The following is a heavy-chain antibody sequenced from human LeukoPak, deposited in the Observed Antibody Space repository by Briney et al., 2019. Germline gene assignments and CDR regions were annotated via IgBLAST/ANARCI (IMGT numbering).Heavy chain of an antibody. D-gene: IGHD2-2*01. CDR1: GFTFSSYA. Sequence: GGSLRLSCAASGFTFSSYAMSWVRQAPGKGLQWVSTISGSGASTYYADSVKGRFTISRDNSKNTLHLQMNSLRGEDTAVYYCAKETVVVPAARSAFDIWGQGTMVTVSS. CDR3: AKETVVVPAARSAFDI. V-gene: IGHV3-23*01. J-gene: IGHJ3*02. CDR2: ISGSGAST.